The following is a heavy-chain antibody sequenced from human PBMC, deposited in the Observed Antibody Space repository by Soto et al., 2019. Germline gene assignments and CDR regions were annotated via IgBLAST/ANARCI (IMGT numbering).Heavy chain of an antibody. D-gene: IGHD2-2*01. V-gene: IGHV3-11*06. J-gene: IGHJ6*02. Sequence: GGSLRLSCAASGIIFSDYYMIWIRQAPGKGLEWISYISSGSSYTHYADSVKGRFTVSRDNAKNSLYLQMNSLRAEDTAVYYCAGLPYYGMDVWGQGTTVTVSS. CDR3: AGLPYYGMDV. CDR2: ISSGSSYT. CDR1: GIIFSDYY.